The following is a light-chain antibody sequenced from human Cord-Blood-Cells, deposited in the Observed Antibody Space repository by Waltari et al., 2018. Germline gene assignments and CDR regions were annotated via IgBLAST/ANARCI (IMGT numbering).Light chain of an antibody. V-gene: IGLV3-1*01. Sequence: SYELTQPPSVSVSPGQTASITCSGDKLGDKYACWYQQKPGQSPVLVIYQNSKRPAGIPERFSGSNAGNTATLTSGGTQAMDEADYYCQAWDSSTVVFGGGTKRTVL. J-gene: IGLJ2*01. CDR1: KLGDKY. CDR3: QAWDSSTVV. CDR2: QNS.